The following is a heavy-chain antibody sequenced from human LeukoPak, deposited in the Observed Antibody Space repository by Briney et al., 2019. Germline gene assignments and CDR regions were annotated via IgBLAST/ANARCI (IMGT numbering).Heavy chain of an antibody. CDR2: IYYSGST. CDR3: ARQGDSGRAFDI. J-gene: IGHJ3*02. D-gene: IGHD2-21*01. CDR1: GGSISSCCYY. V-gene: IGHV4-39*01. Sequence: PSETLSLTCTVSGGSISSCCYYWGWIRQPPGKGLEWIGSIYYSGSTYYNPSLKSRITIFVDTSKIQFSLKLSSVTVTDTAVYYCARQGDSGRAFDIWGQGTVVTVSS.